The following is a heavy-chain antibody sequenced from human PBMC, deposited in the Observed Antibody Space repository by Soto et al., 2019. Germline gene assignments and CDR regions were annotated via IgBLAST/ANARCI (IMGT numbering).Heavy chain of an antibody. V-gene: IGHV3-23*01. Sequence: PGGSLRLSCAASGFTFSIYAMSWVRQAPGKGLEWVSAISGSGGSTYYADSVKGRFTISRDNSKNTLYLQMNSLRAEDTAVYYCATRAYYYDSSGYFDYWGQGTLVTVSS. D-gene: IGHD3-22*01. CDR1: GFTFSIYA. J-gene: IGHJ4*02. CDR3: ATRAYYYDSSGYFDY. CDR2: ISGSGGST.